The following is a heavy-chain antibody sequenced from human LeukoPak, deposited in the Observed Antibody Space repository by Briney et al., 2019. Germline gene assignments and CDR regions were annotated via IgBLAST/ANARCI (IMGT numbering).Heavy chain of an antibody. CDR3: ASLGTLVP. V-gene: IGHV3-74*03. CDR1: GFTFSTYL. Sequence: TGGSLRLSCAASGFTFSTYLMHWVRHAPGKGLVWVSRINTDGSITTYADSVKGRFTISRDNAKNTLYLQMNSLRDEDTAVYYCASLGTLVPWGQGTLVTVSS. D-gene: IGHD3-9*01. J-gene: IGHJ5*02. CDR2: INTDGSIT.